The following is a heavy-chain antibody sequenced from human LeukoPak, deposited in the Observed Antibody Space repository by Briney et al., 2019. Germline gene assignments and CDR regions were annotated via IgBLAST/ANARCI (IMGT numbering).Heavy chain of an antibody. CDR1: GGTFSSYA. V-gene: IGHV1-69*01. J-gene: IGHJ6*02. CDR2: IIPIFGTA. Sequence: ASVTVSCTASGGTFSSYAISWVRQAPGQGLEWMGGIIPIFGTANYAQKFQGRVTITADESTSTAYMELSSLRSEDTAVYYCARRLRDWVTTSYYYGMDVWGQGTTVTVSS. D-gene: IGHD4-11*01. CDR3: ARRLRDWVTTSYYYGMDV.